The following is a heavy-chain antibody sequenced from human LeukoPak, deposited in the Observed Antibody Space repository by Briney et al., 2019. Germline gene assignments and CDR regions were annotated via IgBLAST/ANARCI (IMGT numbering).Heavy chain of an antibody. D-gene: IGHD3-22*01. CDR1: GGSVSSGSYY. V-gene: IGHV4-61*01. CDR3: ARTYYYDSSGTNWFDP. J-gene: IGHJ5*02. CDR2: IYYSGST. Sequence: PSETLSLTCTVSGGSVSSGSYYWSWIRQPPGKGLEWIGYIYYSGSTNYNPSLKGRVTISVDTSKNQFSLKLSSVTAADTAVYYCARTYYYDSSGTNWFDPWGQGTLVTVSS.